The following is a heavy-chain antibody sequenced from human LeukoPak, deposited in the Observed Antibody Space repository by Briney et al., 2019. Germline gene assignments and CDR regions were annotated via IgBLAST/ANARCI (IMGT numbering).Heavy chain of an antibody. V-gene: IGHV3-23*01. D-gene: IGHD3-22*01. CDR1: GFSFSNFA. Sequence: GGSLRLSCAASGFSFSNFAIGWVRQAPGKGLEWVSAISGSGGVTYYADSLKGRFTFSRDNSKSTVYLQMNSLRAEDTAVYYCAKSQEDDSSGYHYSNFDYWGQGTLVTVSS. CDR2: ISGSGGVT. CDR3: AKSQEDDSSGYHYSNFDY. J-gene: IGHJ4*02.